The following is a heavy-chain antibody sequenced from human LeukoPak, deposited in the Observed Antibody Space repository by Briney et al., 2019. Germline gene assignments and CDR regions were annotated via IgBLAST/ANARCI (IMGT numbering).Heavy chain of an antibody. CDR1: GYTLTELS. V-gene: IGHV1-24*01. Sequence: GASVKVSCKVSGYTLTELSMHWVRQAPGKGLEWMGGFDPEDGETIYAQKFQGRVTMTEDTSTDTAYMELSSLRSEDTAVYYCAAQNYFSGSYCVDYWGQGTLVTVSS. D-gene: IGHD1-26*01. J-gene: IGHJ4*02. CDR3: AAQNYFSGSYCVDY. CDR2: FDPEDGET.